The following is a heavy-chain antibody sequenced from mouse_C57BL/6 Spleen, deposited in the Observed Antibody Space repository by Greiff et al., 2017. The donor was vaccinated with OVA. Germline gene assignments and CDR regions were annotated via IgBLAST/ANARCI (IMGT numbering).Heavy chain of an antibody. D-gene: IGHD1-1*01. CDR2: IYPGNSDT. Sequence: VQLQQSGTVLARPGASVKMSCKTSGYTFTSYWMHWVKQRPGQGLEWIGAIYPGNSDTCYNQKFKGKAKLTAVTSASTAYMELSSLTNEDSAVYYCTRCPYYYGSSYDYWGQGTTLTVSS. CDR1: GYTFTSYW. J-gene: IGHJ2*01. V-gene: IGHV1-5*01. CDR3: TRCPYYYGSSYDY.